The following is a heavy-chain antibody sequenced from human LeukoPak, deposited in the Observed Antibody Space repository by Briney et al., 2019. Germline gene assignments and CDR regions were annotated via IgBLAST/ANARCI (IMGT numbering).Heavy chain of an antibody. Sequence: GGSLRLSCAASGFTFSNFLLTWVRQAPGKGLEWVASIKQDGSEKYYVASVKGRFTISRDNAKNSLYLQMNNLRAEDTAVYYCARVRGEVPAANFDYWGQGTLVTVSS. V-gene: IGHV3-7*03. CDR3: ARVRGEVPAANFDY. D-gene: IGHD2-2*01. J-gene: IGHJ4*02. CDR1: GFTFSNFL. CDR2: IKQDGSEK.